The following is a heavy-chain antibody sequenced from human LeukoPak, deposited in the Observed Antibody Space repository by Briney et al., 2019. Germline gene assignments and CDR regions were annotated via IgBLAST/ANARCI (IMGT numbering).Heavy chain of an antibody. D-gene: IGHD2-15*01. CDR3: ARDKVGGVVAASPFDP. J-gene: IGHJ5*02. Sequence: GGSLRLSCAASRFTFSSYWMSWVRQAPGKGLEWVANIKQDGSEKYYVDSVKGRFTISRDNAKNSLYLQMNSLRAEDTAVYYCARDKVGGVVAASPFDPWGQGTLVTVSS. CDR1: RFTFSSYW. V-gene: IGHV3-7*01. CDR2: IKQDGSEK.